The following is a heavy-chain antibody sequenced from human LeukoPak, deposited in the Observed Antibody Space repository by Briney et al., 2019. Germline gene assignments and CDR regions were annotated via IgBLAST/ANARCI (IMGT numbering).Heavy chain of an antibody. Sequence: PSETLSLTCTVSGGSISSGTYYWHWIRQPAGKGLEWIGRIYPNGRTEYNPSLKSRATILLDTSKNQLSLKLSSVTAADTAVYYCARPSDYADFQNWGQGTLVTVSS. CDR2: IYPNGRT. D-gene: IGHD4-17*01. V-gene: IGHV4-61*02. J-gene: IGHJ1*01. CDR3: ARPSDYADFQN. CDR1: GGSISSGTYY.